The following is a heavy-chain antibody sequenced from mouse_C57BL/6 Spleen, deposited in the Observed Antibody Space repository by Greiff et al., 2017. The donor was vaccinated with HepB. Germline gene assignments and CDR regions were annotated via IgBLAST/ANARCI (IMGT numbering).Heavy chain of an antibody. V-gene: IGHV1-55*01. CDR2: IYPGSGST. CDR1: GYTFTSYW. Sequence: QVQLQQSGAELVKPGASVKMSCKASGYTFTSYWITWVKQRPGQGLEWIGDIYPGSGSTNYNEKFKSKATLTVDTSSSTAYMQLSSLTSEDAAVYCCAGRAFYYFDDWGQGTTLTVSS. D-gene: IGHD3-1*01. J-gene: IGHJ2*01. CDR3: AGRAFYYFDD.